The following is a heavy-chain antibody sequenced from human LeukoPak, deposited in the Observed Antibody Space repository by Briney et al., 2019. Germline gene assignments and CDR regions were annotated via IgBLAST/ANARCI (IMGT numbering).Heavy chain of an antibody. D-gene: IGHD3-22*01. CDR3: VTYYFDSSGPKKNY. Sequence: SETLSLTCAVYGGSSSGYYWSWIRQPPGKGLEWIGEINHSGSTNYNPSLKSRVTISVDTSKKQFSLKLSSVTAADTAVYYCVTYYFDSSGPKKNYWGQGTLVTVSS. CDR2: INHSGST. J-gene: IGHJ4*02. V-gene: IGHV4-34*01. CDR1: GGSSSGYY.